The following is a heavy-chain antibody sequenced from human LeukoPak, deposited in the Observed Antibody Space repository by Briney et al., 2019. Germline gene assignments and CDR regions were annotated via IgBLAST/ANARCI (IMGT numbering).Heavy chain of an antibody. Sequence: ASVKVSCKASGYTFTGYHMHWVRLATGQGLEWMGWINPNSGNTGYAQKFQGRVTMTRNTSVSTAYMDLSSLRSEDTAVYYCARGSSGDYSVSGSAWFDPWGQGTLVTVSS. CDR2: INPNSGNT. CDR3: ARGSSGDYSVSGSAWFDP. J-gene: IGHJ5*02. V-gene: IGHV1-8*02. CDR1: GYTFTGYH. D-gene: IGHD3-10*01.